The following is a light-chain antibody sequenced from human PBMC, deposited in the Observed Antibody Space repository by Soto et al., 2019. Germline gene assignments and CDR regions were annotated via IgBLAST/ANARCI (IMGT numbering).Light chain of an antibody. CDR2: LGS. CDR1: QSLLHSDGYNN. Sequence: DVVMTQSPLSLPVTPGEPASISCRSSQSLLHSDGYNNLDWFLQRPGQSPQVLIYLGSNRAPGVPDRFSGSGSGTDFTLKISRVEAEDVGVYYCMQALQTPPTFGGGTKVEIK. CDR3: MQALQTPPT. J-gene: IGKJ4*01. V-gene: IGKV2-28*01.